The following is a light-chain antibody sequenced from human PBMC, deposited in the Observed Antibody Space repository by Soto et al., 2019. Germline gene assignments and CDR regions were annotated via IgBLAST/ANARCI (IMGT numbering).Light chain of an antibody. Sequence: IVMTQSPATLSVPPWEGATLSCRASQSVVTNLAWYQQKPGQAPRLLIYAASTRATGVPARFSGSGSGTEFTLTIISLQSEDSAIYYCQQYNNWRAITFGQGTRLEIK. V-gene: IGKV3-15*01. J-gene: IGKJ5*01. CDR3: QQYNNWRAIT. CDR1: QSVVTN. CDR2: AAS.